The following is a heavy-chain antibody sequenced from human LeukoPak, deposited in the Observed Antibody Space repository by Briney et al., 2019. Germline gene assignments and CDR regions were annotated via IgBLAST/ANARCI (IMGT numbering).Heavy chain of an antibody. CDR3: ARHGNWAFDF. Sequence: GGSLRLSCSASGFTFNNYAIHWVRQAPGKGLEWVATINEVGSDKQYMDSVKGRLSISRDNPKNSLYLQMNSPRAEDTAVYFCARHGNWAFDFWGQGTMVTVSS. CDR2: INEVGSDK. D-gene: IGHD1-1*01. V-gene: IGHV3-7*04. CDR1: GFTFNNYA. J-gene: IGHJ3*01.